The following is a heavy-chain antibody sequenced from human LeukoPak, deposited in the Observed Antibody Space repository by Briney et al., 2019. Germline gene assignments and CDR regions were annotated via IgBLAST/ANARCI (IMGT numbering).Heavy chain of an antibody. CDR3: AREGHANYDFWSGYSYMDV. V-gene: IGHV1-18*01. Sequence: GASVKVSCKASGYTFTSYDINWVRQATGQGLEWMGWISAYNGNTNYAQKLQGRVTMTTDTSTSTAYMELRSLRSDDTAVYYCAREGHANYDFWSGYSYMDVWGKGTTVTVSS. CDR2: ISAYNGNT. J-gene: IGHJ6*03. D-gene: IGHD3-3*01. CDR1: GYTFTSYD.